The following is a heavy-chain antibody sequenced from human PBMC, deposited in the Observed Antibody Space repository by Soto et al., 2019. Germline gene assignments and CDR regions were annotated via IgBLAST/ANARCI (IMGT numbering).Heavy chain of an antibody. CDR3: ARTPVDTSRLYWLDP. Sequence: SETVSLTCTGSGGAVSSGDYYWSWIRQPPGKGLEWIGYIYYSGNTNYNPSLKSRVIISVDTSKNLFSLKLTSVTAADTAVYYCARTPVDTSRLYWLDPWGQGTLV. V-gene: IGHV4-61*08. CDR2: IYYSGNT. J-gene: IGHJ5*02. CDR1: GGAVSSGDYY. D-gene: IGHD5-18*01.